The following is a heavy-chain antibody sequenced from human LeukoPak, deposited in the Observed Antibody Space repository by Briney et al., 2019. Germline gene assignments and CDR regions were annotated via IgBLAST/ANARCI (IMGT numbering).Heavy chain of an antibody. Sequence: GGSLRLSCAASGVTFSSYWMSWVRQAPGKGLEWVANIKQDGSEKYYVDSVKGRFTIPRDNAKNSLYLQMNSLRAEDTAVYYCASSIWFGELPIDYWGQGTLVTVSS. CDR2: IKQDGSEK. D-gene: IGHD3-10*01. V-gene: IGHV3-7*01. CDR1: GVTFSSYW. J-gene: IGHJ4*02. CDR3: ASSIWFGELPIDY.